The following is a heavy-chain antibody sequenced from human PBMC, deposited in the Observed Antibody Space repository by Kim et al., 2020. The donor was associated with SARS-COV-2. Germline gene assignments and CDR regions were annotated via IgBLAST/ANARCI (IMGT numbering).Heavy chain of an antibody. D-gene: IGHD2-15*01. V-gene: IGHV4-39*01. Sequence: PTLKGRVTISVDTSKIQFSLTVSSVTAADTAVYYCARLIPGVVARAFDIWGQGTMVTVSS. J-gene: IGHJ3*02. CDR3: ARLIPGVVARAFDI.